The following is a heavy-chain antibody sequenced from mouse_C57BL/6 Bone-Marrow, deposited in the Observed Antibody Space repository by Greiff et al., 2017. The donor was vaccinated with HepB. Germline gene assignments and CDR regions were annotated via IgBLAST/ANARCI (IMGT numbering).Heavy chain of an antibody. CDR2: IDPSDSYT. V-gene: IGHV1-69*01. Sequence: QVQLQQPGAELVKPGASVKLSCKASGYTFTSYWMHWVKQRPGQGLEWIGEIDPSDSYTNYNQKFKGKSTLTVDKSSSTAYMQLSSLTSEDSAVYYCARRDDYDRFAYWGQGTLVTVSA. J-gene: IGHJ3*01. D-gene: IGHD2-4*01. CDR3: ARRDDYDRFAY. CDR1: GYTFTSYW.